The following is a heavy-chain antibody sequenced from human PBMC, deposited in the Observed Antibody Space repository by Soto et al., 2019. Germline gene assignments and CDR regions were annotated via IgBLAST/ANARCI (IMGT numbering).Heavy chain of an antibody. Sequence: EVQLVESGGGLVQPGGSLRLSCAASGFTISNYWMHWVRQAPGKGLVWVSRINNDESSRTYADSVKGRFTISRDNAKNTLDLQMDSLRAEDTAVYYCARDSSLPFDYWGQGILVTVSS. V-gene: IGHV3-74*01. CDR3: ARDSSLPFDY. J-gene: IGHJ4*02. D-gene: IGHD6-13*01. CDR2: INNDESSR. CDR1: GFTISNYW.